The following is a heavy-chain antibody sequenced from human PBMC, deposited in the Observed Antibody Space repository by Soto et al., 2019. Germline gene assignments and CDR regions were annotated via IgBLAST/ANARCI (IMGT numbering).Heavy chain of an antibody. V-gene: IGHV4-34*01. CDR3: VRGPYNYNSRYFDY. CDR1: GGSFSGYF. D-gene: IGHD1-1*01. J-gene: IGHJ4*02. Sequence: SETLSLTCTVSGGSFSGYFWTWIRQPPGKGLEWLAEINHSGITNYNPSVESRVSMSVDTSRNQFSLRLYSVTAADTAVYYCVRGPYNYNSRYFDYWGQGTLVTVSS. CDR2: INHSGIT.